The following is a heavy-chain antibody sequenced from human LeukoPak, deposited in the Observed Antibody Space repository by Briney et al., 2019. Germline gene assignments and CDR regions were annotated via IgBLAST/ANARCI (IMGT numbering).Heavy chain of an antibody. J-gene: IGHJ4*02. V-gene: IGHV3-30-3*01. CDR3: ARDPFVGIPDYFDS. Sequence: PGGSLRLSCAASGFTFSNYAMHWVRQAPGKGLQWVAVIAHDVSNIYYADSVRGRFTISRDNSKNMLFLQMNSLTSEDTAVYYCARDPFVGIPDYFDSWGQGTLVAVSS. D-gene: IGHD1-26*01. CDR2: IAHDVSNI. CDR1: GFTFSNYA.